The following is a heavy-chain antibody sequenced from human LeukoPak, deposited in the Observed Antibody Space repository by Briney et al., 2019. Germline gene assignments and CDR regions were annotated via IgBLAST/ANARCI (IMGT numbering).Heavy chain of an antibody. CDR3: MCWGTDNH. V-gene: IGHV3-7*01. CDR1: GLTFRGYW. CDR2: INPGGNEI. D-gene: IGHD7-27*01. Sequence: PGGSLRLSCTFSGLTFRGYWMNWVRQAPGKGLEWVANINPGGNEIRSVDSVKGRSIISRDNAKNSLDLHMSSLRVEDTAVYYCMCWGTDNHWGQGILVTVSS. J-gene: IGHJ4*02.